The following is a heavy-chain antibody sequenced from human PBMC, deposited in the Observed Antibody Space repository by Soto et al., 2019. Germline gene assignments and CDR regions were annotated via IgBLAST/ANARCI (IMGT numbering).Heavy chain of an antibody. Sequence: ASVKVSCKTSGYFFTSHYIHWVRLAPGRGLEWMGRINPNNGDTNSPQKFQGRVTMTSDTSISTAYMEMSGLRSDDTALYYYAREVTYGGGSFSLGLWGQGTLVTVSS. CDR3: AREVTYGGGSFSLGL. J-gene: IGHJ4*02. D-gene: IGHD3-10*01. CDR2: INPNNGDT. V-gene: IGHV1-2*06. CDR1: GYFFTSHY.